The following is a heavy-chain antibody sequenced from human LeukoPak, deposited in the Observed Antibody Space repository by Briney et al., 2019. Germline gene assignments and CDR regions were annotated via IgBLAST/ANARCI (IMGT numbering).Heavy chain of an antibody. Sequence: GGSLRLSCAASGFTFSSYAMSWVRQAPGKGLEWVSTISHSGDSTYYADSVKGRFTISRDSSKNTLYLQMNSLRAEDTAVYYCARGRGSGWPFDYWGQGTLVTVSS. J-gene: IGHJ4*02. V-gene: IGHV3-23*01. D-gene: IGHD6-19*01. CDR3: ARGRGSGWPFDY. CDR1: GFTFSSYA. CDR2: ISHSGDST.